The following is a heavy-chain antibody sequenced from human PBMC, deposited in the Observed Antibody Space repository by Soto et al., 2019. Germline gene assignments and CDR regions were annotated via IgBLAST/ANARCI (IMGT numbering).Heavy chain of an antibody. CDR2: IIPMSATT. CDR1: GGTISNYA. Sequence: QVQLVQSGAEVKKPGSSVKVSCKASGGTISNYAINWVRQAPGQGHEWMGGIIPMSATTNYAGRFQGRVTITADESTNTVYMELSSLGYDDTAVFYCTSDKGGRRGYSGFEAVEYRGQGTLVTVSS. J-gene: IGHJ4*02. V-gene: IGHV1-69*01. CDR3: TSDKGGRRGYSGFEAVEY. D-gene: IGHD5-12*01.